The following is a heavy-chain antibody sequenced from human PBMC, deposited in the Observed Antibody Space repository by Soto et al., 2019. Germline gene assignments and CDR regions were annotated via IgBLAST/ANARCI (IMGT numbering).Heavy chain of an antibody. CDR2: TYYSGSA. V-gene: IGHV4-59*08. Sequence: SETLSLTCTVSGGSISSYYWSWIRQPPGKGLEWIGYTYYSGSANYNPSLESRVTFSVDASKNQFSLKLSSVTAADTAVYYCARHVAYYYGSGSYDPHRPWFDPWGQGTLVTVSS. D-gene: IGHD3-10*01. J-gene: IGHJ5*02. CDR3: ARHVAYYYGSGSYDPHRPWFDP. CDR1: GGSISSYY.